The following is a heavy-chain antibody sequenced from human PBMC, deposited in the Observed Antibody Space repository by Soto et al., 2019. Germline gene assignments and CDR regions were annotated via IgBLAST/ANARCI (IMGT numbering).Heavy chain of an antibody. V-gene: IGHV1-2*02. CDR3: ARVTLKAGNWFDP. J-gene: IGHJ5*02. CDR2: INPKSRGT. Sequence: QVQLVQYGAEVKKPGASVKVSCKASGYTFTDYFIHWVRQAPGQGFEWMGWINPKSRGTNYAQKFQGRVTMTRDTSNSPAYMELRGLRSDDTAVYYCARVTLKAGNWFDPWGQGTLVTVSS. CDR1: GYTFTDYF.